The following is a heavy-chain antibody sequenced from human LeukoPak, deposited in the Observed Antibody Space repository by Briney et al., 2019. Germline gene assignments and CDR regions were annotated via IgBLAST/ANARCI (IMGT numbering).Heavy chain of an antibody. Sequence: ASVKVSCKASGYTFTSYGISWVRQAPGQGLEWMGWISAYNGNTNYAQKLQGRVTMTTDTSTSTAYMELRSLRSDDTAVYYCAREILDYYDSSGYYYVPYDAFDIWGQGTMVTVSS. J-gene: IGHJ3*02. CDR3: AREILDYYDSSGYYYVPYDAFDI. CDR2: ISAYNGNT. V-gene: IGHV1-18*01. CDR1: GYTFTSYG. D-gene: IGHD3-22*01.